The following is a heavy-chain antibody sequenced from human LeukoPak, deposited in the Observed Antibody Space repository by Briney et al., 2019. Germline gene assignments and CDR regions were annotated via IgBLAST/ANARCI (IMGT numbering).Heavy chain of an antibody. D-gene: IGHD6-13*01. CDR3: ARAGYSSSWCLDY. CDR1: GFTVSSNY. V-gene: IGHV3-21*01. J-gene: IGHJ4*02. Sequence: PGGSLRLSCAASGFTVSSNYMSWVRQAPGKGLEWVSSISSSSSYIYYADSVKGRFTISRDNAKNSLYLQMNSLRAEDTAVYYCARAGYSSSWCLDYWGQGTLVTVSS. CDR2: ISSSSSYI.